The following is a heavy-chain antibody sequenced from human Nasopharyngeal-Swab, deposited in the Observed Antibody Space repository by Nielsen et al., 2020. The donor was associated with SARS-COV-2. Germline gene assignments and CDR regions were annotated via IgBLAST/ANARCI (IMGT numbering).Heavy chain of an antibody. D-gene: IGHD1-26*01. CDR1: GFTFSSYG. Sequence: GESLKISCAASGFTFSSYGMHWARQAPGKGLEWVAVIWYDGSNKYYADSVKGRFTISRDNSKNTLYLQMNSLRAEDTAVYYCASTAGANGPNDAFDIWGQGTMVTVSS. CDR2: IWYDGSNK. CDR3: ASTAGANGPNDAFDI. J-gene: IGHJ3*02. V-gene: IGHV3-33*01.